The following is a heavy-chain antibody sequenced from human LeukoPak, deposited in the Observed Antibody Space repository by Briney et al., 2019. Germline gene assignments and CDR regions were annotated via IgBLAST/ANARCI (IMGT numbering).Heavy chain of an antibody. D-gene: IGHD3-10*01. J-gene: IGHJ5*02. CDR1: EFTFSSYA. Sequence: QAGGSLRLSCAASEFTFSSYAMSWVRQAPGKGLEWVSGISDSGSPTYYADSVKGRFTVSRDNSKNTLYLQMNSLRAEDTAVYYCARVLYYDSGSYWFDPWGQGTLVTVSS. CDR2: ISDSGSPT. V-gene: IGHV3-23*01. CDR3: ARVLYYDSGSYWFDP.